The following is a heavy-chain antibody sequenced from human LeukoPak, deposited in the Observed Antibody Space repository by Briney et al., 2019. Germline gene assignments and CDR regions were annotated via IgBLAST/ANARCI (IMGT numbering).Heavy chain of an antibody. Sequence: GGSLRLSCAASGFTFNTYALHWVRQAPGKGLEWVGRIKSKTDGGTTDYAAPVKGRFTISRDDSKNTLCLQMNSLKTEDTAVYYCMTTERGFDYWGQGTLVTVSS. CDR2: IKSKTDGGTT. V-gene: IGHV3-15*01. D-gene: IGHD4-17*01. CDR3: MTTERGFDY. J-gene: IGHJ4*02. CDR1: GFTFNTYA.